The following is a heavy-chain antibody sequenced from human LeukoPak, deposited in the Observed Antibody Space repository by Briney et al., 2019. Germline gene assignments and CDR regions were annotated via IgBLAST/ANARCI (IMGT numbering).Heavy chain of an antibody. CDR1: GYSFTSYW. D-gene: IGHD3-9*01. V-gene: IGHV5-51*01. J-gene: IGHJ4*02. CDR2: IYPGDSDT. CDR3: ARLDILTGYYNGYNDY. Sequence: GESLKISCKGSGYSFTSYWIGWVRQMPGKGLEWMGIIYPGDSDTRYSPSFQGQVTISADKSISTAYLQWSSLKASDTAMYYRARLDILTGYYNGYNDYWGQGTLVTVSS.